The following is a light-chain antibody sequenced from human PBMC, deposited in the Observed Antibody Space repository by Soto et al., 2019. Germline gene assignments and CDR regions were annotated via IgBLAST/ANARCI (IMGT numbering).Light chain of an antibody. Sequence: IQMTQSTSSLSASVGNRVSISCRASQGIRNELSWYQQKPGKAPKFLIFAASNLQSGVPSRFSGSGSGTDFTLTISSLQPEDFATYFCLQYDDYPFTFGGGTNVDI. CDR2: AAS. V-gene: IGKV1-6*01. CDR1: QGIRNE. J-gene: IGKJ4*01. CDR3: LQYDDYPFT.